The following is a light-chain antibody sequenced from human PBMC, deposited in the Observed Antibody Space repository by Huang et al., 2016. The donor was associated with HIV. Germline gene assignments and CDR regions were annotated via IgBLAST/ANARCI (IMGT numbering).Light chain of an antibody. CDR3: QQRGSRPPS. Sequence: EIVLTQSPATLSLSPGERATLSCRASQSVRSYLAWFQQHPGPAPRRLFYDTSNRATGIPAWFSCSWSGTDFTLTIRSLEPEDFAVYYCQQRGSRPPSFGQGTKVEIK. J-gene: IGKJ1*01. CDR2: DTS. V-gene: IGKV3-11*01. CDR1: QSVRSY.